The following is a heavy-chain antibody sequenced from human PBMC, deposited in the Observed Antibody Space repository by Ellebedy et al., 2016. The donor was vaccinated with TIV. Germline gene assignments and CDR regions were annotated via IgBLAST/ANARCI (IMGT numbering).Heavy chain of an antibody. CDR3: ATQDYGDYALDY. CDR2: MNPNSGNT. J-gene: IGHJ4*02. CDR1: GYTFTSYD. V-gene: IGHV1-8*01. Sequence: ASVKVSXXASGYTFTSYDINWVRQATGQGLEWMGWMNPNSGNTGYAQKFQGRVTMTRNTSISTAYMELSSLRSEDTAVYYCATQDYGDYALDYWGQGTLVTVSS. D-gene: IGHD4-17*01.